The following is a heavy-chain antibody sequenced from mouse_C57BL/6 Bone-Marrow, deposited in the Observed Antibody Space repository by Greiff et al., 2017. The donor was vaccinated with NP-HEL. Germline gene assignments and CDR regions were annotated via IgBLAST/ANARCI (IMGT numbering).Heavy chain of an antibody. CDR2: ISSGGSYT. J-gene: IGHJ3*01. Sequence: EVKLVESGGDLVKPGGSLKLSCAASGFTFSSYGMSWVRQTPDKRLEWVATISSGGSYTYYPDSVKGRVTISRDNAKNTLYLQMSSLNSEDTAMYYCARLGLAWFAYWGQGTLVTVSA. V-gene: IGHV5-6*01. CDR3: ARLGLAWFAY. CDR1: GFTFSSYG. D-gene: IGHD6-1*01.